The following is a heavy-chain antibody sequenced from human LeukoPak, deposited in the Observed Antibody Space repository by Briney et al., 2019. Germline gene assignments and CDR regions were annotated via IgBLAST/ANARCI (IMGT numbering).Heavy chain of an antibody. D-gene: IGHD7-27*01. CDR2: IYHSGST. V-gene: IGHV4-30-2*01. CDR3: ARQLGSYYYYGMDV. Sequence: PSQTLSLTCTVSGGSISSGGYYWSWIRQPPGKGLEWIGYIYHSGSTYYNPSLKSRVTISVDRSKNQFSLKLSSVTAADTAVYYCARQLGSYYYYGMDVWGQGTTVTVSS. CDR1: GGSISSGGYY. J-gene: IGHJ6*02.